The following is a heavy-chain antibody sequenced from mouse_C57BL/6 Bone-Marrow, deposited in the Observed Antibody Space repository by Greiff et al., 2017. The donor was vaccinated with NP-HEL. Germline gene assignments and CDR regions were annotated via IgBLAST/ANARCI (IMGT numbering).Heavy chain of an antibody. Sequence: EVMLVESGGGLVKPGGSLKLSCAASGFTFSSYAMSWVRQTPEKRLEWVATISDGGSYTYYPDNVKGRFTISRDNAKNNLYLQMSHLKSEDTAMYYCARGAITTVLDYWGQGTTLTVSS. J-gene: IGHJ2*01. CDR1: GFTFSSYA. CDR3: ARGAITTVLDY. V-gene: IGHV5-4*03. CDR2: ISDGGSYT. D-gene: IGHD1-1*01.